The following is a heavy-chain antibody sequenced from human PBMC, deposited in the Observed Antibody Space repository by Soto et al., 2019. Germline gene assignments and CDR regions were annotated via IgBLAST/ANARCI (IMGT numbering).Heavy chain of an antibody. D-gene: IGHD6-19*01. V-gene: IGHV3-15*07. Sequence: PGGSLRLSCAASGFTFSKAWMNWVRQAPGKGLEWVGRIKSKTDGGTTDYAEPVKGRFTISRDNSKNTLYLQMNSLRAEDTAVYYCAKDGPRIAVAPRPIQERSFDYYYYMDVWGKGTTVTVSS. J-gene: IGHJ6*03. CDR3: AKDGPRIAVAPRPIQERSFDYYYYMDV. CDR2: IKSKTDGGTT. CDR1: GFTFSKAW.